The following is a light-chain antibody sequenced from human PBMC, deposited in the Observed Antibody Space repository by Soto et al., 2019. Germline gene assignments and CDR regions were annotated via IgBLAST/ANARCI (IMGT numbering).Light chain of an antibody. V-gene: IGLV2-14*03. J-gene: IGLJ1*01. CDR3: YSSRSSSSTVYV. Sequence: QSVLTQPASVSGSPGQSITISCAGTSSDIGGSNYVSWYQQHPGKAPKLMIYGVSNRPSGVSNRFSGSKSGNTASLTISGLQAEDEADYFCYSSRSSSSTVYVFGTGTKFTVL. CDR2: GVS. CDR1: SSDIGGSNY.